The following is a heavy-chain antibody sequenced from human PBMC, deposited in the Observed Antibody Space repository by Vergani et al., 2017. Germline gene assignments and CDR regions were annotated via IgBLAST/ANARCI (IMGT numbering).Heavy chain of an antibody. Sequence: QVQLVQSGAEVKKPGSSVKVSCKASGGTFSSYAISWVRQAPGQGLEWMGRIIPILGIANYAQKFQGRVTMTTETSTSTAYMELRSLRSDDTAVYYCARDLGIAVAGTSGWFDPWGQGTLVTVSS. CDR1: GGTFSSYA. D-gene: IGHD6-19*01. CDR2: IIPILGIA. J-gene: IGHJ5*02. CDR3: ARDLGIAVAGTSGWFDP. V-gene: IGHV1-69*04.